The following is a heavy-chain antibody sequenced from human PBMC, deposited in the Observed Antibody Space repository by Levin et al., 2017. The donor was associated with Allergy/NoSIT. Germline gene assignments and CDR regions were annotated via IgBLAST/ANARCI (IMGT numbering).Heavy chain of an antibody. D-gene: IGHD1-26*01. J-gene: IGHJ4*02. Sequence: SETLSLTCTVSGCSISSSSYYWGWIRQPPGKGLVWIVSIYYSGSTYYNPPLKIPVTISADTSKNQFSLNLSSATAADTAVYYCARSLGGGSHPTEIDYWGQGTLVTVSS. V-gene: IGHV4-39*01. CDR3: ARSLGGGSHPTEIDY. CDR1: GCSISSSSYY. CDR2: IYYSGST.